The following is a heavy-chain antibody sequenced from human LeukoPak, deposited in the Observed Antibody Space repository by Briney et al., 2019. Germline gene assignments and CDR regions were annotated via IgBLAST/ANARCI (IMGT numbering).Heavy chain of an antibody. J-gene: IGHJ4*02. CDR1: GFTFSSYT. CDR2: INHSGST. Sequence: GSLRLSCAASGFTFSSYTMNWIRQPPGKGLEWIGEINHSGSTNYNPSLKSRVTISVDTSKNQFSLKLSSVTAADTAVYYCARESRIAHFDYWGQGTLVTVSS. V-gene: IGHV4-34*01. CDR3: ARESRIAHFDY. D-gene: IGHD2-15*01.